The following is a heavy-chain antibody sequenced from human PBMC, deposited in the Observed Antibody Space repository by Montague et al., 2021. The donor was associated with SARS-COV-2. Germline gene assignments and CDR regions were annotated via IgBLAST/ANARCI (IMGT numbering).Heavy chain of an antibody. CDR2: IDTSGGT. Sequence: TLSLTCTVSIGSISSGSYYWSWIRQPAGKGLEWIGRIDTSGGTXHXXXXKXPITISVDTSKNQFTLKLRSVTAADTAVYYCARDGYSSGWNGLHWFDPWGQGTLVTVSS. CDR1: IGSISSGSYY. V-gene: IGHV4-61*02. J-gene: IGHJ5*02. D-gene: IGHD6-25*01. CDR3: ARDGYSSGWNGLHWFDP.